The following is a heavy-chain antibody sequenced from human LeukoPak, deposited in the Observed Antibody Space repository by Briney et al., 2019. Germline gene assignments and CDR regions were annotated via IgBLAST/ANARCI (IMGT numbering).Heavy chain of an antibody. CDR2: INHSGST. J-gene: IGHJ4*02. D-gene: IGHD1-26*01. CDR3: ARRIIVGRTGVYFDY. CDR1: GGSFSGYY. Sequence: KPSETLSLTCAVYGGSFSGYYWSWIRQPPGKGLEWIGEINHSGSTNYNPSLKSRVTMSLDTSRSQFSLKLSSVTAADTAVYYCARRIIVGRTGVYFDYWGQGTLVTVSS. V-gene: IGHV4-34*01.